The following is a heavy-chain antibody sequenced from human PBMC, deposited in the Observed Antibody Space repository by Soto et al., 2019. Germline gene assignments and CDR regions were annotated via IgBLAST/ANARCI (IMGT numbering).Heavy chain of an antibody. V-gene: IGHV3-30*18. CDR1: GFRFSDYA. D-gene: IGHD3-10*01. CDR3: GKEGGLWFGGPDKNDSFQDMDV. CDR2: ISADGSHQ. Sequence: QVQLVESGGGVVQPGRSLRLSCAASGFRFSDYAIHWVRQAPRKGLEWVAVISADGSHQYYADSVQGRFTISRDKSRNMLYLQMNSLRVDDTAVYSCGKEGGLWFGGPDKNDSFQDMDVGGLGTTVTVSS. J-gene: IGHJ6*01.